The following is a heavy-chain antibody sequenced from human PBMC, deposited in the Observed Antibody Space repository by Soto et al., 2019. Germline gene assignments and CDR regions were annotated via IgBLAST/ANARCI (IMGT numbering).Heavy chain of an antibody. CDR1: GFTFSSDW. V-gene: IGHV3-74*01. J-gene: IGHJ4*02. D-gene: IGHD3-10*02. Sequence: EVQLVESGGGLVQPGGSLRLSCAASGFTFSSDWMHWVRQAAGKGLVWVSRINMDGSSTNYADSVKGRFTISRDNAKNTLYLRMTSLRAEDTAVYYCARGPRGMYGNDFWGQGALVTVSS. CDR2: INMDGSST. CDR3: ARGPRGMYGNDF.